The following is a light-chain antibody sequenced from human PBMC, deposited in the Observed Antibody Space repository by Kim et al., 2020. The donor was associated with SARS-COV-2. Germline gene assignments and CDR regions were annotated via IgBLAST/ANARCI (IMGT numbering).Light chain of an antibody. Sequence: GRQLTTSCPRSSGPFAGSYVQWFQQRPGSAPTTVIFEDYQRPSGVPDRFSGSVDSSSNSASLTISGLRTEDEGHYYCQSYDDTIVVFGGGTQLTVL. CDR1: SGPFAGSY. V-gene: IGLV6-57*03. J-gene: IGLJ2*01. CDR2: EDY. CDR3: QSYDDTIVV.